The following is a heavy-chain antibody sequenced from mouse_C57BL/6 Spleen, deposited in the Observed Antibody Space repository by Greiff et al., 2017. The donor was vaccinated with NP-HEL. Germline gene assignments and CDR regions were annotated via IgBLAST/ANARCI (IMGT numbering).Heavy chain of an antibody. V-gene: IGHV1-82*01. CDR2: IYPGDGDT. CDR3: ASGDYGEDY. CDR1: GYAFSSSW. D-gene: IGHD2-4*01. J-gene: IGHJ2*01. Sequence: QVQLKESGPELVKPGASVKISCKASGYAFSSSWMNWVKQRPGKGLEWIGRIYPGDGDTNYNGKFKGKATLTADKSSSTAYMQLSSLTAEDSAVYFCASGDYGEDYWGQGTTLTVSS.